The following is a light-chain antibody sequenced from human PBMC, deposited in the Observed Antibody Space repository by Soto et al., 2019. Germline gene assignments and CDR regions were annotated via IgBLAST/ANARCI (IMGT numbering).Light chain of an antibody. V-gene: IGKV3-20*01. CDR1: QSVSSSY. CDR2: GAS. J-gene: IGKJ5*01. Sequence: LVLTQSPGTLSLSPGERATLSCRASQSVSSSYLAWYQQKPGQAPRLLIYGASSSATGIPDRFSGSGSGTDFTLTISRLEPEDFAVYYCQQYGSSHSITFGQWTRLEIK. CDR3: QQYGSSHSIT.